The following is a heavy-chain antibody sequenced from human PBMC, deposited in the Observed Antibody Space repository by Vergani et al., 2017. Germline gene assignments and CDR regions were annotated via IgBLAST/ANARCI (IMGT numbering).Heavy chain of an antibody. CDR1: GGSFSGYC. V-gene: IGHV4-34*01. CDR3: ARGRLRGYQLPPPGYYYGMDV. J-gene: IGHJ6*02. D-gene: IGHD2-2*01. CDR2: INHSGST. Sequence: QVQLQQWGAGLLKPSETLSLTCAVYGGSFSGYCWSWIRQPPGKGLEWIGEINHSGSTNYNPSLKSRVTISVDTSKNQFSLKLSSVTAADTAVYYCARGRLRGYQLPPPGYYYGMDVWGQGTTVTVSS.